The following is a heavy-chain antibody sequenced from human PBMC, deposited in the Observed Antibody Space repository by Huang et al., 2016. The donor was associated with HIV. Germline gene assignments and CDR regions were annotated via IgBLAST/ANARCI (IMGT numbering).Heavy chain of an antibody. CDR2: IYPRYSET. D-gene: IGHD5-18*01. Sequence: EVLLVQSGAELKEPGESLKISCKASGYGFSSYWIGWVRQKPGKGLGWMGIIYPRYSETKYSPSVDGQVTISADKSTRTAYLQWESLKAPDTAIYFCARQVDGFRSHFDFWGQGTLVSVSS. V-gene: IGHV5-51*01. CDR1: GYGFSSYW. CDR3: ARQVDGFRSHFDF. J-gene: IGHJ4*02.